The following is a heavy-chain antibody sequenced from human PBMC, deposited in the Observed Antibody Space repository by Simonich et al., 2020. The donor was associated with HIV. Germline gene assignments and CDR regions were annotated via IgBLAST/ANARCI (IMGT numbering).Heavy chain of an antibody. D-gene: IGHD3-3*01. Sequence: EVQLLESGGGLVQPGGSLRLSCAASGFTFSSFAMSWVRQAPGKGLEVVSAISGSGGSKYYADSVKGRFTISRDNSKNTLYLQMNSLRAEDTAVYYCAKDRYYNFWSGYYDYWGQGTLVTVSS. CDR3: AKDRYYNFWSGYYDY. J-gene: IGHJ4*02. CDR1: GFTFSSFA. CDR2: ISGSGGSK. V-gene: IGHV3-23*01.